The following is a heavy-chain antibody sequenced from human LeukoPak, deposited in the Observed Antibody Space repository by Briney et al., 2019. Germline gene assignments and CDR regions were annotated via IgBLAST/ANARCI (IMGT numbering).Heavy chain of an antibody. V-gene: IGHV3-48*03. Sequence: GGSLRLSCAASGFTFSGYEMHWVRQAPGMGLEWISYISTVGSTVYYADSVKGRFTISRDNAKNSLYLQMNSLRAEDTAVYYCARDPSSSSYYYYYYMDVWGKGTTVTVSS. J-gene: IGHJ6*03. D-gene: IGHD6-6*01. CDR2: ISTVGSTV. CDR3: ARDPSSSSYYYYYYMDV. CDR1: GFTFSGYE.